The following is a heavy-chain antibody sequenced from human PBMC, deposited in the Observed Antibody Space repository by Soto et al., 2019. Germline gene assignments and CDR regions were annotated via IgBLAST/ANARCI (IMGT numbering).Heavy chain of an antibody. CDR1: GGSISSGGYY. V-gene: IGHV4-39*02. J-gene: IGHJ4*01. CDR2: IYYSGST. Sequence: SETLSLTCTVSGGSISSGGYYWSWIRQHPGKGLEWIGYIYYSGSTYYNPSLKSRVTISVDTSKNHFSLALTSVTAADTAVYYCARLMGVVTVDYWGQGAMVTVSS. D-gene: IGHD2-21*02. CDR3: ARLMGVVTVDY.